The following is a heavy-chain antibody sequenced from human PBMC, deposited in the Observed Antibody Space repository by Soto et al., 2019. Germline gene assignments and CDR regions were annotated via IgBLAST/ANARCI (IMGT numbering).Heavy chain of an antibody. J-gene: IGHJ4*02. CDR2: INPSGGT. CDR1: GGSFSTDY. Sequence: ASETLSLTCAVYGGSFSTDYWSWIRQPPGKGLEWIGEINPSGGTNYNPSLKSRVNISVATSKNQFSLKLSSVTAADTAVYYCARVLAARASRDFDYWGQGTLVTVSS. D-gene: IGHD6-6*01. V-gene: IGHV4-34*01. CDR3: ARVLAARASRDFDY.